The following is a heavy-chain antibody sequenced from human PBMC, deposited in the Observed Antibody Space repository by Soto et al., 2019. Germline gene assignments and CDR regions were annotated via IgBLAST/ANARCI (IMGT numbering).Heavy chain of an antibody. V-gene: IGHV3-74*01. J-gene: IGHJ3*01. CDR3: ARRLPGNHGVFEF. D-gene: IGHD1-1*01. Sequence: PGGSLRLSCAASEFTFRRYWMHWVRQRPGKGLVWVSRISGDGSSTNYADSVKGRFTISRDNAKNTVYLQIDSLRAEDTAVYYCARRLPGNHGVFEFWGQATMVTVSS. CDR2: ISGDGSST. CDR1: EFTFRRYW.